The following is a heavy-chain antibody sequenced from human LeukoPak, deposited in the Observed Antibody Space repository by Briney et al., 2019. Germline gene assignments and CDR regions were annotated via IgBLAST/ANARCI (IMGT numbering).Heavy chain of an antibody. CDR3: ARSIRRVGELFLY. J-gene: IGHJ4*02. Sequence: ASVKVSCKASGYTFTSYDINWVRQATGQGLEWMGWMNPNSGNTGYAQKFQGRVTMTRNTSISTAYMELSSLRSEDTAVYYCARSIRRVGELFLYWGQGTLVTVSS. CDR1: GYTFTSYD. CDR2: MNPNSGNT. D-gene: IGHD3-10*01. V-gene: IGHV1-8*01.